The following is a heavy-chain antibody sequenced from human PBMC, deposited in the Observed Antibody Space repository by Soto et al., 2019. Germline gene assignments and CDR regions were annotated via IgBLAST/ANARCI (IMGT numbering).Heavy chain of an antibody. V-gene: IGHV3-30-3*01. CDR2: ISYDGSNK. J-gene: IGHJ4*02. D-gene: IGHD2-15*01. Sequence: TGGSLRLSCAASGFTFSSYAMHWVRQAPGKGLEWVAVISYDGSNKYYADSVKGRFTISRDNSKNTLYLQMNSLRAEDTAVYYCARGTAYGGNLTLGYWGQGTLVTVYS. CDR3: ARGTAYGGNLTLGY. CDR1: GFTFSSYA.